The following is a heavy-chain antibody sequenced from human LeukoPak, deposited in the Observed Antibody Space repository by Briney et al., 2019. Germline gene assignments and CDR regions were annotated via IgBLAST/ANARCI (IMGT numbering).Heavy chain of an antibody. CDR2: IIPIFGTA. CDR1: GYTFTGYG. D-gene: IGHD3-22*01. CDR3: ARATTLYYYDSSGIDAFDI. Sequence: ASVKVSCKASGYTFTGYGISWVRQAPGQGLEWMGRIIPIFGTANYAQKFQGRVTITTVESTSTAYMELSSLRSEDTAVYYCARATTLYYYDSSGIDAFDIWGQGTMVTVS. V-gene: IGHV1-69*05. J-gene: IGHJ3*02.